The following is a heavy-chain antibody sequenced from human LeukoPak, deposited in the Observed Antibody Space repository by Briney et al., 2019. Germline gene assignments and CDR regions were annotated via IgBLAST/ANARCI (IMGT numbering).Heavy chain of an antibody. Sequence: SETLSLTCTVSGGSISSYYWSWIRQPPGKGLEWIGYIYYRGSTNYNPSLKSRVTISVDTSKNQFSLKLSSVTAADTAVYYCARTRLREYYYDSSGYYYYYFDYWGQGTLVTVSS. CDR3: ARTRLREYYYDSSGYYYYYFDY. D-gene: IGHD3-22*01. J-gene: IGHJ4*02. CDR2: IYYRGST. CDR1: GGSISSYY. V-gene: IGHV4-59*08.